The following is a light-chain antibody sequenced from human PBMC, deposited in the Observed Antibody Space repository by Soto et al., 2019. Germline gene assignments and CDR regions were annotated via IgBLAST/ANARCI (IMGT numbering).Light chain of an antibody. CDR3: QQYNSCST. J-gene: IGKJ1*01. V-gene: IGKV1-5*03. Sequence: DIRMTQSPSTLSASVGDRVTSVCRASQSISGWLAWYPQKPGKAPKLLIYKASSLESGVPSRFSGSGSGTEFTLTISSLQPDDFATYYCQQYNSCSTFGQGTKVEI. CDR2: KAS. CDR1: QSISGW.